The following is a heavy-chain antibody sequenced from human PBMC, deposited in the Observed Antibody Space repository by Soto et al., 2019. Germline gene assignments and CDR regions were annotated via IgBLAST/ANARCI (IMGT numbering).Heavy chain of an antibody. D-gene: IGHD2-2*01. Sequence: QVQLQESGPGLVKPSQTLSLTCTVSGGSISSGDYYWSWIRQPPGKGLEWIGYIYYSGSTYYNPSLKSRVTISVETSKNQFSLKLSSVTAADTAVYYCAAFGCSSTSCYVSEGEGFDPWGQGTLVTVSS. J-gene: IGHJ5*02. CDR2: IYYSGST. CDR3: AAFGCSSTSCYVSEGEGFDP. CDR1: GGSISSGDYY. V-gene: IGHV4-30-4*01.